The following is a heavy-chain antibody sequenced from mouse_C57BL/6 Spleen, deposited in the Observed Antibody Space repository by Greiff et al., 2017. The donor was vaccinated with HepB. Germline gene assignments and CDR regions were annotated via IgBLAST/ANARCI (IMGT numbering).Heavy chain of an antibody. Sequence: VKLQQSGAELVMPGASVKLSCKASGYTFTSYWMHWVKQRPGQGLEWIGEIDPSDSYTNYNQKFKGKSTLTVDKSSSTAYMQLSSLTSEDSAVYYCARGGTTVVATDAMDYWGQGTSVTVSS. CDR3: ARGGTTVVATDAMDY. CDR2: IDPSDSYT. J-gene: IGHJ4*01. V-gene: IGHV1-69*01. D-gene: IGHD1-1*01. CDR1: GYTFTSYW.